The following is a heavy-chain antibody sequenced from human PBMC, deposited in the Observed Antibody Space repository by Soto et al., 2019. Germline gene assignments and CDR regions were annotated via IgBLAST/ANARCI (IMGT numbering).Heavy chain of an antibody. CDR3: ARGLSLRFLEWLPEPHDAFDI. J-gene: IGHJ3*02. Sequence: GASVKVSCKASGYTFTSYAMHWVRQAPGQRLEWMGWINAGNDNTKYSQKFQGRVTITRDTSASTAYMELSSLRSEDTAVYYCARGLSLRFLEWLPEPHDAFDIWGQGTMVTVSS. CDR1: GYTFTSYA. V-gene: IGHV1-3*01. CDR2: INAGNDNT. D-gene: IGHD3-3*01.